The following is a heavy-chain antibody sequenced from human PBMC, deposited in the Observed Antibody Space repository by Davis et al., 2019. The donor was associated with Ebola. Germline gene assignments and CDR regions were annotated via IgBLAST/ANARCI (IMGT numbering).Heavy chain of an antibody. CDR3: ARGRYCSDGICYPWPGDY. CDR2: ISRLSKNI. V-gene: IGHV3-11*04. Sequence: GESLKISCSVSELTFNNSYMSWIRQAPGRGLEWISYISRLSKNIYYADSVKGRFTISRDNAKNSVYLQMNSLRAEDTAVYYCARGRYCSDGICYPWPGDYWGQGTLVTVSS. CDR1: ELTFNNSY. D-gene: IGHD2-15*01. J-gene: IGHJ4*02.